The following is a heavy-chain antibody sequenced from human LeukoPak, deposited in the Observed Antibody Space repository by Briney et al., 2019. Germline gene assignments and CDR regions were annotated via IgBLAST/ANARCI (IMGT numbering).Heavy chain of an antibody. Sequence: GGSLRLSCAASGFTFSSYWMSWVRQTPGKGLEWVANIKQDGSEKYYVDSVKGRFTISRDNAKNSLYLQMNSLRAEDTAVYYCARDRTVATIDYWGQGTLVTVSS. D-gene: IGHD5-12*01. V-gene: IGHV3-7*01. CDR1: GFTFSSYW. CDR3: ARDRTVATIDY. CDR2: IKQDGSEK. J-gene: IGHJ4*02.